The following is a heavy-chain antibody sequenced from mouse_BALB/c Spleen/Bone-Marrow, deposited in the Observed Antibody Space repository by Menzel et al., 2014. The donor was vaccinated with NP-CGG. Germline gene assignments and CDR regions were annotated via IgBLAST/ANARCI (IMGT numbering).Heavy chain of an antibody. V-gene: IGHV14-3*02. J-gene: IGHJ3*01. CDR3: ATYYYGSSLFAY. D-gene: IGHD1-1*01. CDR2: IDPANVNT. CDR1: GFNIKNTY. Sequence: VQLQQSGAELVKPGASVQLSCTASGFNIKNTYIHWVKRRPEQGLEWIGRIDPANVNTKYDPKFQGKATITADTSSNTAYLQLSSLTSEDTAVYYCATYYYGSSLFAYLGQGTLVTVSA.